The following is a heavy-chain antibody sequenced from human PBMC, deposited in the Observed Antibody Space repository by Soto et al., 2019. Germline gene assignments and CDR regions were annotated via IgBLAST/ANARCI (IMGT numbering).Heavy chain of an antibody. CDR2: IYPGDSDT. Sequence: PGESLKISCKGSGYRFAGYWVGWVRQMPGKGLEWMGIIYPGDSDTRYSPSFQGQVTISADKSISTAYLQWSSLKASDTAMYYCARSHQLLSPYYYYGMDVWGQGTTVTVS. J-gene: IGHJ6*02. D-gene: IGHD2-2*01. CDR3: ARSHQLLSPYYYYGMDV. CDR1: GYRFAGYW. V-gene: IGHV5-51*01.